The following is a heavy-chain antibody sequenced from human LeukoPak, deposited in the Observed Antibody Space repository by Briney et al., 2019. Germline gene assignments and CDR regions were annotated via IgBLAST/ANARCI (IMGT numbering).Heavy chain of an antibody. CDR3: ARDLKRDWFDP. CDR1: GYTFISYG. V-gene: IGHV1-18*01. CDR2: ISAYNGNT. J-gene: IGHJ5*02. Sequence: ASVKVSCKASGYTFISYGISWVRQAPGQGLEWMGWISAYNGNTNYAQKLQGRVTMTTDTPTSTAYMELRSLRSDDTAVYYCARDLKRDWFDPWGQGTLVTVSS.